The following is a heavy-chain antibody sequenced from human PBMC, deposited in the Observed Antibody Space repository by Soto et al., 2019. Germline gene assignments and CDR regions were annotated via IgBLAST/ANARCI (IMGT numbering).Heavy chain of an antibody. Sequence: PGGSLRLSCAGSGFTFRNYAMSWVRQTPGKGLEWLSAISGSGGSTYYADSVKGRFTISRDNSKNTLYLQMSSLRADDTAVYYCANGLVSFGESGDGYWGRGTLVTVSS. D-gene: IGHD3-10*01. CDR2: ISGSGGST. V-gene: IGHV3-23*01. CDR3: ANGLVSFGESGDGY. CDR1: GFTFRNYA. J-gene: IGHJ4*02.